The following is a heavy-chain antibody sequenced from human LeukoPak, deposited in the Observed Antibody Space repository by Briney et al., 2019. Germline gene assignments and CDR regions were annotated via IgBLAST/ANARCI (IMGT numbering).Heavy chain of an antibody. D-gene: IGHD3-22*01. Sequence: SETLSLTCRASGATFSGGDYYWGWIRQPAGKGLEWIGRVYGGVSSQRNPSHQYNPSLMSRLTISADTSRNQFSLSLHSVTAADTAIYYCARDRHEGGMIVSYFQYWGQGTPVTVSS. CDR1: GATFSGGDYY. CDR2: VYGGVSSQRNPSH. CDR3: ARDRHEGGMIVSYFQY. V-gene: IGHV4-61*02. J-gene: IGHJ4*02.